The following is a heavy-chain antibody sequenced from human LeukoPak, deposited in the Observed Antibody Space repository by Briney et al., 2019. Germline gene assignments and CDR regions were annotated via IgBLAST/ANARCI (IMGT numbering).Heavy chain of an antibody. V-gene: IGHV4-34*01. CDR3: ARRGVVDY. Sequence: SETLSLTCAVYGESFSGYYWSWIRQPPGKGLEWIGEINHSGSTNYNPSLKSRVTISVDTSKNQFSLKLSSVTAADTAVYYCARRGVVDYWGQGTLVTVSS. CDR2: INHSGST. D-gene: IGHD2-15*01. CDR1: GESFSGYY. J-gene: IGHJ4*02.